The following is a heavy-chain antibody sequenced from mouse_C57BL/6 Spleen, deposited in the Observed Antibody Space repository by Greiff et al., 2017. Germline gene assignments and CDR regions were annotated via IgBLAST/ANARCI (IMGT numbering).Heavy chain of an antibody. Sequence: QVQLQQPGTELVKPGASVKLSCKASGYTLPRYWMHWVKQRPGQGLEWIGNINPSNGGTNYNEKFKSTATLTVDKSSRTASMQLSILPSEDSAVYYCARSDDGYYLYYFDYWGQGTTLTVSS. J-gene: IGHJ2*01. D-gene: IGHD2-3*01. CDR2: INPSNGGT. CDR3: ARSDDGYYLYYFDY. V-gene: IGHV1-53*01. CDR1: GYTLPRYW.